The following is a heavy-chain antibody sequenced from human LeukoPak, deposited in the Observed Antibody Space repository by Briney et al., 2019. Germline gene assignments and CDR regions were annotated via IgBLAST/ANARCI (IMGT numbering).Heavy chain of an antibody. D-gene: IGHD3-3*01. J-gene: IGHJ4*02. CDR3: ARDPERFLEWLLSFDY. V-gene: IGHV3-30-3*01. Sequence: GGSLRLSCAASGFTFSSYAMHWVRQAPGKGLEWVAVISYDGSNKYYADSAKGRFTISRDNSKNTLYLQMNSLRAEDTAAYYCARDPERFLEWLLSFDYWGQGTLVTVSS. CDR1: GFTFSSYA. CDR2: ISYDGSNK.